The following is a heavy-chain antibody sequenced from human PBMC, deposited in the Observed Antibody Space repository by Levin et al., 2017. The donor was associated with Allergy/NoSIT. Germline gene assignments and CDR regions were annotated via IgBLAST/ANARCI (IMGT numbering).Heavy chain of an antibody. CDR3: ARGRGPYGTNGVCYPGGWYVDL. CDR2: IYTSGST. CDR1: GGSISSYY. D-gene: IGHD2-8*01. Sequence: GSLRLSCTVSGGSISSYYWSWIRQPAGKGLEWIGRIYTSGSTNYNPSLKSRVTMSVDTSKNQFSLKLSSVTAADTAVYYCARGRGPYGTNGVCYPGGWYVDLWGRGTLVTVSS. V-gene: IGHV4-4*07. J-gene: IGHJ2*01.